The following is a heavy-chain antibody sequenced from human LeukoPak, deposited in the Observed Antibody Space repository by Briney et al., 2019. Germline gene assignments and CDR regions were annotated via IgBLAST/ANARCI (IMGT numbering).Heavy chain of an antibody. J-gene: IGHJ4*02. Sequence: ASVKVSCKASGYTFTGYYMHWVRQAPGQGLEWMGWINPNSGGTNYAQKFQGRVTMTRDTSISTAYMELSRLRSDDTAVYYCALSSSSWYYFDYWGQATLVTVSS. CDR1: GYTFTGYY. CDR3: ALSSSSWYYFDY. D-gene: IGHD6-13*01. CDR2: INPNSGGT. V-gene: IGHV1-2*02.